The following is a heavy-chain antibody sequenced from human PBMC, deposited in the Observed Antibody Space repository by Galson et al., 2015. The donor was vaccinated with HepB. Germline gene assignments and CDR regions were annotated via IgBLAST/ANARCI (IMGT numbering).Heavy chain of an antibody. V-gene: IGHV3-48*01. CDR1: GFSISTYS. D-gene: IGHD1-1*01. CDR2: ISSSSSTI. J-gene: IGHJ4*02. Sequence: SLRLSCAASGFSISTYSMNWVRQAPGKGLEWVSYISSSSSTIYYADSVKGRFTISRDHAKNSVYLQMDSLRAEDTAVYYCARALWGFNLNDEGADYWGQGTLVTVSS. CDR3: ARALWGFNLNDEGADY.